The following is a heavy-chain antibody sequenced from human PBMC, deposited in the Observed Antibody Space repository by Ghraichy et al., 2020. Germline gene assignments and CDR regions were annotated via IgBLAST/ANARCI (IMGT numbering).Heavy chain of an antibody. CDR3: TSLGGSSYYPTY. CDR2: IKSKNAGETT. D-gene: IGHD3-3*01. Sequence: ETLSLTCVSSGLTFNIAWMSWVRQVPGKRPEWIARIKSKNAGETTDYAAPVRGRFVVSRDDSKNTLYLQMDSLKAEDTAMYYCTSLGGSSYYPTYWGQGTQVTVPS. J-gene: IGHJ4*02. CDR1: GLTFNIAW. V-gene: IGHV3-15*01.